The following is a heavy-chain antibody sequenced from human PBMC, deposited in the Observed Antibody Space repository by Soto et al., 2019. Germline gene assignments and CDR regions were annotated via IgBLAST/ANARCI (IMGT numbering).Heavy chain of an antibody. CDR2: ISWNSGSI. V-gene: IGHV3-9*01. Sequence: EVQLVESGGGLVQPGRSVRLSCAASGFTFDDYGMHWVRQAPGKGLEWVSGISWNSGSIGYADSVKGRFIISRDNAKNSLHLQMNNLRPEDTAFYFCAKVSTTHTFGPLDPWGQGTLVTVSS. D-gene: IGHD1-1*01. CDR1: GFTFDDYG. J-gene: IGHJ5*02. CDR3: AKVSTTHTFGPLDP.